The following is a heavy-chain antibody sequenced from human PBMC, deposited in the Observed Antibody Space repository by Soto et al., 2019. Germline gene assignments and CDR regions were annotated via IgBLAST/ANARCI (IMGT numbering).Heavy chain of an antibody. CDR2: SSATGAGT. Sequence: LRLSCAASGFTFSSYGMTWVRQAPGKGLEWVSFSSATGAGTYYADSVKGRFTISRDNSKNTLYLQMTSLRADDTAVYYCAKDRRAGGNYGFYSDFWGQGALVTV. V-gene: IGHV3-23*01. CDR1: GFTFSSYG. CDR3: AKDRRAGGNYGFYSDF. D-gene: IGHD1-7*01. J-gene: IGHJ4*02.